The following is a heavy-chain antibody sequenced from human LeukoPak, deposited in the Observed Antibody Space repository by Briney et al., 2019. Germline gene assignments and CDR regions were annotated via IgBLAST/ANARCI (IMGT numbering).Heavy chain of an antibody. D-gene: IGHD3-22*01. CDR3: ARTYYYDSSGYYSWYFDL. V-gene: IGHV1-24*01. J-gene: IGHJ2*01. CDR2: FDPEDGET. CDR1: GYTLTELS. Sequence: GASVKVSCKVSGYTLTELSMHWVRQAPGKGLEWMGGFDPEDGETIYAQKFQGRVTITADESTSTAYMELSSLRSEDTAVYYCARTYYYDSSGYYSWYFDLWGRGTLVTVSS.